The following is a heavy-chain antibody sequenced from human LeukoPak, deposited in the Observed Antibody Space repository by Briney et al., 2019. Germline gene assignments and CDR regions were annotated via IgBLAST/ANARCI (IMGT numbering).Heavy chain of an antibody. CDR3: AKVGGRYCGGHSCYGND. V-gene: IGHV1-46*01. CDR2: INPSGGST. CDR1: GYTFTSYY. D-gene: IGHD2-15*01. J-gene: IGHJ4*02. Sequence: GASVKVSCKASGYTFTSYYMHWVRQAPGQGLEWMGIINPSGGSTSYAQKFQGRVTMTTDTSTNTAYMELRSLRSDDTAVYYCAKVGGRYCGGHSCYGNDWGQGTLVTVSS.